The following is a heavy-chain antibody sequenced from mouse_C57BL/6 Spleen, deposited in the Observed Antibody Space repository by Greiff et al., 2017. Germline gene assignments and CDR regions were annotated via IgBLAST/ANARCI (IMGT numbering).Heavy chain of an antibody. CDR1: GYTFTDYH. V-gene: IGHV1-22*01. Sequence: EVNLVESGPELVKPGASVKMSCKASGYTFTDYHMHWVKQSHGKSLEWIGYINPNNGGTSYNQTFKGKATLTVNKSSSTAYMELRSLTSEDSAVYYWARSSDYPFAYWGQGTRVTVSA. CDR3: ARSSDYPFAY. D-gene: IGHD2-4*01. CDR2: INPNNGGT. J-gene: IGHJ3*01.